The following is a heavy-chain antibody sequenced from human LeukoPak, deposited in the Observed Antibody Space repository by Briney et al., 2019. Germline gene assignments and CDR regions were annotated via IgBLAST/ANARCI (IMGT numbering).Heavy chain of an antibody. CDR2: ISANNGDT. CDR3: ARESHVSREDS. J-gene: IGHJ4*02. V-gene: IGHV1-18*01. D-gene: IGHD1-26*01. Sequence: ASVKVSCKASGYTFTSYGISWVRPAPGQGLEWVGWISANNGDTDYAQKFQARVTMTTDTSTSTAYMELRSLRSDDTAVYYCARESHVSREDSWGQGTLVTVSS. CDR1: GYTFTSYG.